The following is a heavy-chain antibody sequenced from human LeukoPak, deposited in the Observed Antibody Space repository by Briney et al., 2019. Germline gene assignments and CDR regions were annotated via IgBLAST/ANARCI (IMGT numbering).Heavy chain of an antibody. D-gene: IGHD3-22*01. CDR1: GFMFSDYY. V-gene: IGHV3-11*01. CDR3: SRGAEASGYPLFQY. CDR2: IKTNGVTT. Sequence: PGGSLRLSCAASGFMFSDYYMTWVRQAPGKGLEWISFIKTNGVTTYDADSVKGRFTISRDDAKNTPYLRMDSLRAEDTAIYYCSRGAEASGYPLFQYWGQGVLVTVSS. J-gene: IGHJ4*02.